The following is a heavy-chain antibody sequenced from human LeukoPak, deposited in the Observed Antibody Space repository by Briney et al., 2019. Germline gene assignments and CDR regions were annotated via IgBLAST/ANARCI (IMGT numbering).Heavy chain of an antibody. CDR2: IHPGDSDT. D-gene: IGHD3-10*01. J-gene: IGHJ6*02. CDR3: ARGNIMPRGVVSEGYYCYYGLDV. CDR1: GYSFSSYW. V-gene: IGHV5-51*01. Sequence: GESLKISFQASGYSFSSYWMGWVRQMPGKGLEWIGIIHPGDSDTRYSPSFQGQVSISADKSTSAAYLQWSSLKASDSAMYYCARGNIMPRGVVSEGYYCYYGLDVWGQGTTVTVSS.